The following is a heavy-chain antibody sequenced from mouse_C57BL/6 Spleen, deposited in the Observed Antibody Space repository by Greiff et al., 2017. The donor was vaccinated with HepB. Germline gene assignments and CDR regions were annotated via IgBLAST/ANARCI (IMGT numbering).Heavy chain of an antibody. J-gene: IGHJ3*01. CDR3: VREVTGTWFAY. V-gene: IGHV1-72*01. CDR1: GYTFTSYW. D-gene: IGHD4-1*01. CDR2: IDTNSGGT. Sequence: QVQLQQPGAELVKPGASVKLSCKASGYTFTSYWMPWVKQRPGRGLEWIGRIDTNSGGTKFNEKFKSKATLTVDKPSSTAYMQLSSLTSEDSAVYYCVREVTGTWFAYWGQGTLVTVSA.